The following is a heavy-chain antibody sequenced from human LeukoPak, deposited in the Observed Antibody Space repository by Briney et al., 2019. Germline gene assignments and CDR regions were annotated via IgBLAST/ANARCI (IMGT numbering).Heavy chain of an antibody. D-gene: IGHD5-12*01. Sequence: ASVKVSCKASGYTFTGYYMHWVRQAPGQGLEWMGWINPNGGGTNYAQKFQGRVTMTRDTSISTAYMELSRLRSDDTAVYYCAANSGYDFPYYYYYMDVWGKGTTVTVSS. V-gene: IGHV1-2*02. CDR1: GYTFTGYY. CDR3: AANSGYDFPYYYYYMDV. CDR2: INPNGGGT. J-gene: IGHJ6*03.